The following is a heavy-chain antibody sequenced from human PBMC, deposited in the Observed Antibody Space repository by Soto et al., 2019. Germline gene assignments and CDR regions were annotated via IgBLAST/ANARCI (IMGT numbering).Heavy chain of an antibody. CDR3: ARGSGYYYWDDY. J-gene: IGHJ4*02. V-gene: IGHV1-3*05. D-gene: IGHD3-22*01. CDR1: GYTFTSYA. Sequence: QVQLVQSGAEEKKPGASVKVSCKDSGYTFTSYAMHWVRQAPGQRPEWMGWINAGHGNTTDSQKFQGRVTITRDTSASTAYMELSSLRSEAMAVYYCARGSGYYYWDDYWGQGTLVTVSS. CDR2: INAGHGNT.